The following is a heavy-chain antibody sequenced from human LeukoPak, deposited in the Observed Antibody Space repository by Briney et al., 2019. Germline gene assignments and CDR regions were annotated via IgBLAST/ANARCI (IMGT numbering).Heavy chain of an antibody. CDR3: ARPADTTS. J-gene: IGHJ5*02. V-gene: IGHV5-51*01. Sequence: GESLKISCKGSGYTFTDYWIAWVRQMPGQGLEWMGIIYPGDSDTRYSPSFQGQVTISADKSTTTAYLQWSSLKASDTAMYFCARPADTTSWGQGTLVTVSS. CDR2: IYPGDSDT. D-gene: IGHD1-26*01. CDR1: GYTFTDYW.